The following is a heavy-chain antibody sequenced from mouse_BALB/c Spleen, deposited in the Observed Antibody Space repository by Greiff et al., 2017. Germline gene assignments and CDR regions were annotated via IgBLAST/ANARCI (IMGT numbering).Heavy chain of an antibody. J-gene: IGHJ4*01. V-gene: IGHV5-6-3*01. CDR2: INSNGGST. CDR1: GFTFSSYG. D-gene: IGHD1-1*02. CDR3: ARDRDGDYAMDY. Sequence: DVMLVESGGGLVQPGGSLKLSCAASGFTFSSYGMSWVRQTPDKRLEFVATINSNGGSTYYPDSVKGRFTISRDNAKNTLYLQMSSLKSEDTAMYYCARDRDGDYAMDYWGQGTSVTVSS.